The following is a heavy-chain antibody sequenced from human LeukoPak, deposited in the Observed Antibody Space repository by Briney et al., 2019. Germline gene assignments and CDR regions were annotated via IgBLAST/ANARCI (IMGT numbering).Heavy chain of an antibody. D-gene: IGHD2/OR15-2a*01. Sequence: ASVKVSCKVSGYTLTELSMHWVRQAHGKGIEWMGGFDTEDGETIYAQKFQGRVTMTEDTSTDTAYMELSSLRSEDTAVYYCATELIGWFDPWGQGTLVTVSS. CDR2: FDTEDGET. CDR1: GYTLTELS. V-gene: IGHV1-24*01. J-gene: IGHJ5*02. CDR3: ATELIGWFDP.